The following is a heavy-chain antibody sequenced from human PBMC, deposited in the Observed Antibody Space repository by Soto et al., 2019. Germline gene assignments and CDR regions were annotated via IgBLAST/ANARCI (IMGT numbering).Heavy chain of an antibody. V-gene: IGHV3-23*01. CDR3: ARSMVRGLGGMDV. Sequence: GGSLRLSCAASGFTFSSYAMSWVRQAPGKGLEWVSAISGSGGSTYYADSVKGRFTISRDNSKNTLYLQMNSLRAEDTAVYYCARSMVRGLGGMDVWGQGTTVTVSS. D-gene: IGHD3-10*01. J-gene: IGHJ6*02. CDR1: GFTFSSYA. CDR2: ISGSGGST.